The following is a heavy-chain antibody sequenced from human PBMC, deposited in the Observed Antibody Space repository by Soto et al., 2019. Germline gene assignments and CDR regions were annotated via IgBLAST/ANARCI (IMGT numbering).Heavy chain of an antibody. CDR3: ASPLIVVVTASSASDY. CDR1: GFTFSSYS. V-gene: IGHV3-21*01. D-gene: IGHD2-21*02. CDR2: ISSSSSYI. Sequence: GGSLRLSCAASGFTFSSYSMNWVRQAPGKGLEWVSSISSSSSYIYYADSVKGRFTISRDNAKNSLYLQMNSLRAEDTAVYYCASPLIVVVTASSASDYWGQGTLVTVSS. J-gene: IGHJ4*02.